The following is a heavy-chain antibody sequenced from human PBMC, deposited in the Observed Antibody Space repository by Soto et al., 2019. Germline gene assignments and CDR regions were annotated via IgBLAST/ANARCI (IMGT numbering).Heavy chain of an antibody. J-gene: IGHJ5*02. D-gene: IGHD5-12*01. CDR1: GYTFTGYY. V-gene: IGHV1-2*02. Sequence: ASVKVSCKASGYTFTGYYIHWVRQAPGQGLEWMGWINPNSGGTNYAQLFQGRVTLTADKSTSTVYMELRSLRSEDSAIYYCAIDRGEMATILDPWGQGTLVTVSS. CDR3: AIDRGEMATILDP. CDR2: INPNSGGT.